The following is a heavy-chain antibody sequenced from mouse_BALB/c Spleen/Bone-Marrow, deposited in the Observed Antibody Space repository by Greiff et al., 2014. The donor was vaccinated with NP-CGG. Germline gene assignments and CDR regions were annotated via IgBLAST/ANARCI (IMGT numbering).Heavy chain of an antibody. V-gene: IGHV1-26*01. CDR3: ATGDYGSNSSYFDV. Sequence: VQLQQSGPDLVKPGASVKISCRASGYSFTGNYMHWVKQSHGKSLEWIGRVNPNNGGTSYNQKFKGKAILTADKSSNTAYMEHLSRPSDDSAVYYCATGDYGSNSSYFDVWGAGTTLTVSS. CDR1: GYSFTGNY. D-gene: IGHD1-1*01. CDR2: VNPNNGGT. J-gene: IGHJ1*01.